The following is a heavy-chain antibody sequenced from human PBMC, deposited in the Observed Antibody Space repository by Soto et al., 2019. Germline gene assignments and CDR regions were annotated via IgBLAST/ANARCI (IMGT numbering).Heavy chain of an antibody. Sequence: GSGPTLVNPTQTLTLTCTFSGFSLSTSGMCVSWIRQPPGKALEWLARIDWDDDKYYSTSLKTRLTISKDTSKNQVVLTMTNMDPVDTATYYCARMGQDIVVVPAASYYYYYMDVWGKGTTVTVSS. CDR2: IDWDDDK. V-gene: IGHV2-70*11. CDR3: ARMGQDIVVVPAASYYYYYMDV. J-gene: IGHJ6*03. D-gene: IGHD2-2*01. CDR1: GFSLSTSGMC.